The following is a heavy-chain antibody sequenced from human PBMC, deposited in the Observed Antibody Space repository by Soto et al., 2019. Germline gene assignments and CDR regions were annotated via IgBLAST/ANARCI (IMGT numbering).Heavy chain of an antibody. J-gene: IGHJ5*02. CDR1: GDSVSSYSAA. V-gene: IGHV6-1*01. CDR3: VRDRYSGSGWFDP. Sequence: SQTLSLTCVISGDSVSSYSAAWNWIRQSPSGGLEWLGRTYYRSRFFSDYAESVKSRIIINPDTSKNQFSLQLKSVTPEDTAVYYCVRDRYSGSGWFDPWGQGTPVTVSS. D-gene: IGHD3-10*01. CDR2: TYYRSRFFS.